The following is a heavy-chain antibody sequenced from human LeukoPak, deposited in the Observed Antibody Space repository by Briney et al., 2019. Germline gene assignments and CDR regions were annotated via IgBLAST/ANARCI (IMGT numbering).Heavy chain of an antibody. J-gene: IGHJ4*02. Sequence: GGSLRLSCAASGFTVSSNYMSWVRQAPGKGLEWVSVIYSGGSTYYADSVKGRFTISRDNSKNTLYLQMNSLRAEDTAVYYCARALSTCDSSGYYFDYWGQGTLVTVSS. V-gene: IGHV3-53*01. CDR1: GFTVSSNY. CDR2: IYSGGST. D-gene: IGHD3-22*01. CDR3: ARALSTCDSSGYYFDY.